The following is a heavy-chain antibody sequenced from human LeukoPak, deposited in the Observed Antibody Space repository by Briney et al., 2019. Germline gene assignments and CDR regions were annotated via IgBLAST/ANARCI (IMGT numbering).Heavy chain of an antibody. CDR1: GCSISSYY. Sequence: SETLSLSCTVSGCSISSYYWSWIRQPPGKGLEWIGYIHYSGSTNYNSSLKSRVTISIDMSKNEFSLKLRSVTAADTAVYYCARPSWSEGGMDVWGQGTTVTVSS. V-gene: IGHV4-59*08. CDR2: IHYSGST. D-gene: IGHD2-15*01. J-gene: IGHJ6*02. CDR3: ARPSWSEGGMDV.